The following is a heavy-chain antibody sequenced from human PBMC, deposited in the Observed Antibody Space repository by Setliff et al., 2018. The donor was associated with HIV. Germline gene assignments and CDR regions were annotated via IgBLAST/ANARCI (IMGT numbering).Heavy chain of an antibody. V-gene: IGHV1-2*02. D-gene: IGHD1-1*01. J-gene: IGHJ5*02. CDR1: GYTFTGWY. Sequence: ASVKVSCKASGYTFTGWYMHWVRQAPGQGLEWMGWINPNSGATNYAQKFQGRVTMTRDTSISTAYMELSRLKSDDTAVYFCAGGLVSQKVPFDPWGQGTLVTVSS. CDR3: AGGLVSQKVPFDP. CDR2: INPNSGAT.